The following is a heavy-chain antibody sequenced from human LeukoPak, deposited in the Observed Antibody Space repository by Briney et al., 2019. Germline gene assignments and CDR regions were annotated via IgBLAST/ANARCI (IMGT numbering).Heavy chain of an antibody. Sequence: GGSLRLSCAASGFTFSSYAMHWVRQAPGKGLEWVAVISYDGSNKYYADSVKGRFTISRDNSKNTLYLQMNSLRAEDTAVYYCARFLAVGSALDYFDYWGQGTLVTVSS. D-gene: IGHD3-10*01. V-gene: IGHV3-30-3*01. CDR1: GFTFSSYA. CDR3: ARFLAVGSALDYFDY. J-gene: IGHJ4*02. CDR2: ISYDGSNK.